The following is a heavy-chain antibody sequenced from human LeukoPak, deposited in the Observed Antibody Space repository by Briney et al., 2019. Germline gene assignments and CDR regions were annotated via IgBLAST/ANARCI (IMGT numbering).Heavy chain of an antibody. CDR1: GFTVSSNY. CDR3: AFTYYYDSGSDYKGVY. J-gene: IGHJ4*02. CDR2: MYTGGST. Sequence: PGGSLRLSCAASGFTVSSNYMSWVRPAPGKGLEWVSVMYTGGSTYSADSANGRFTISRDTSKNTLYLQMNSLRAEDTAVYYCAFTYYYDSGSDYKGVYWGQGTLVTVSS. D-gene: IGHD3-10*01. V-gene: IGHV3-53*01.